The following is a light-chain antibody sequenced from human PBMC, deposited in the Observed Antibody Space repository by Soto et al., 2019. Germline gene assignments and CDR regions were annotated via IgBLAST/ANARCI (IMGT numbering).Light chain of an antibody. CDR2: GAS. Sequence: IVLTQSPGTLSFSPGERASLSCRASQSVSSEKLAWYQQKPGQAPRLLIFGASGRATGIPERFSGSGSGKDFSLTISRLEPEDSAVHYCQQYGSSRLTFGGGTKVEIX. CDR1: QSVSSEK. V-gene: IGKV3-20*01. CDR3: QQYGSSRLT. J-gene: IGKJ4*01.